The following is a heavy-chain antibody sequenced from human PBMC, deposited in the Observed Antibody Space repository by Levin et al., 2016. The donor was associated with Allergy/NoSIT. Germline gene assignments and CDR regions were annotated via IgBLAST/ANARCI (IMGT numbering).Heavy chain of an antibody. D-gene: IGHD4-17*01. V-gene: IGHV7-4-1*02. Sequence: VRQAPGQGLEWMGWINTNTGNPTYAQGFTGRFVFSLDTSVSTAYLQISSLKAEDTAVYYCASAGYGDYAPGYYYGMDVWGQGTTVTVSS. J-gene: IGHJ6*02. CDR2: INTNTGNP. CDR3: ASAGYGDYAPGYYYGMDV.